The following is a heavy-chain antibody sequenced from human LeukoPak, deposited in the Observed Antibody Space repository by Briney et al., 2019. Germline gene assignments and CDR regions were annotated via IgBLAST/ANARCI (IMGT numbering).Heavy chain of an antibody. D-gene: IGHD1-26*01. CDR2: IYSGGST. CDR1: GFTVSSNY. CDR3: ASGSYGRYFDY. V-gene: IGHV3-53*01. J-gene: IGHJ4*02. Sequence: GGSLRLSCAASGFTVSSNYMSWVRQVPGKGLEWVSVIYSGGSTYYADSVKGRFTISRDNSKNTLYLQMNSLRAEDTAAYYCASGSYGRYFDYWGQGTLVTVSS.